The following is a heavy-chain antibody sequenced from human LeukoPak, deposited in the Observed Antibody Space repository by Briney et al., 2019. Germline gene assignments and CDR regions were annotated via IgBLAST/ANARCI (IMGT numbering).Heavy chain of an antibody. D-gene: IGHD2-2*01. V-gene: IGHV1-2*06. CDR3: ARDYCSSTSCLFDY. CDR2: INPNSGDT. CDR1: GYTFTGYH. J-gene: IGHJ4*02. Sequence: ASVKVSCKASGYTFTGYHMHWVRQAPGQGLEWMGRINPNSGDTNYAQKFQGRVTMTRNTSISTAYMELSRLRSDDTAVYYCARDYCSSTSCLFDYWGQGTLVTVSS.